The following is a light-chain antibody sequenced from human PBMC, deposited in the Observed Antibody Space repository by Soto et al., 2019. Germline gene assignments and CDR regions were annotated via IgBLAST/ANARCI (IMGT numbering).Light chain of an antibody. CDR2: GAS. CDR1: QSVSSN. CDR3: QQYNYWPPWT. Sequence: EIVLTQSPATLSVSLGERASLSCRASQSVSSNLAWYQQKSGQAPRLLIYGASTRATGISARFSGSGSGTEFTLTISSLQSEDFAVYYCQQYNYWPPWTFGQGTKVEIK. V-gene: IGKV3-15*01. J-gene: IGKJ1*01.